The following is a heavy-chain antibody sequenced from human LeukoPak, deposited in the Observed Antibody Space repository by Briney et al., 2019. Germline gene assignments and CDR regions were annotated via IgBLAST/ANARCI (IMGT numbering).Heavy chain of an antibody. CDR2: INTNPGNP. CDR3: ARARSGWPSDAFDM. Sequence: ASVNVSFKASGYTFTTYAMHRVRQAPGQRLEWMGWINTNPGNPTYAQGFTGRFVFSLDTSVSTAYLQISSLKAGDTAVYYCARARSGWPSDAFDMWGQGTMVTVSS. D-gene: IGHD6-19*01. V-gene: IGHV7-4-1*02. CDR1: GYTFTTYA. J-gene: IGHJ3*02.